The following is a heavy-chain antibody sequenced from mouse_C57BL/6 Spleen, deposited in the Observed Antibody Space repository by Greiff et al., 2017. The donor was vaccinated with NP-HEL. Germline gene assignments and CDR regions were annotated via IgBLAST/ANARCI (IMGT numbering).Heavy chain of an antibody. Sequence: EVKLMESGEGLVKPGGSLKLSCAASGFTFSSYAMSWVRQTPEKRLEWVAYISSGGDYIYYADTVKGRFTISRDNARNTLYLQMSSLKSEDTAMYYCTRALLRVGYYFDYWGQGTTLTVSS. J-gene: IGHJ2*01. CDR2: ISSGGDYI. D-gene: IGHD1-1*01. CDR3: TRALLRVGYYFDY. CDR1: GFTFSSYA. V-gene: IGHV5-9-1*02.